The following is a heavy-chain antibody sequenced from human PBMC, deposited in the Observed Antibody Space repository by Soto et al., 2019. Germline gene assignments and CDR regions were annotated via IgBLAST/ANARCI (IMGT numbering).Heavy chain of an antibody. V-gene: IGHV3-74*01. J-gene: IGHJ4*02. CDR3: ARVIAVAGKARERLFDY. D-gene: IGHD6-19*01. Sequence: GGSLRLSCAASGFTFSSYGMHWVRQAPGKGLVWVSRINSDGSSTSYADSVKGRFTISRDNAKNTLYLQMNSLRAEDTAVYYCARVIAVAGKARERLFDYWGQGTLVTVSS. CDR2: INSDGSST. CDR1: GFTFSSYG.